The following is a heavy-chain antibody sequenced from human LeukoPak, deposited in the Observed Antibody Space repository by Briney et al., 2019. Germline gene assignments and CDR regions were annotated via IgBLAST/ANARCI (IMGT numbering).Heavy chain of an antibody. V-gene: IGHV3-74*01. CDR3: ARGRYYGMDV. CDR1: GFTFGSYW. Sequence: GGSLRLSCAASGFTFGSYWMHWVRHAPGKGLVWVSRINGDGDGSSTTYADSVKGRFTVSRDSAKNTLYLQMNSLRGEDTAVYYCARGRYYGMDVWGQGTTVTVSS. J-gene: IGHJ6*02. CDR2: INGDGDGSST.